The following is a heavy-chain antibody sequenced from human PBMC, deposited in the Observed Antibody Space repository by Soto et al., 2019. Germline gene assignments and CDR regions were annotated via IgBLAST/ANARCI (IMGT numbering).Heavy chain of an antibody. CDR1: GFTVSSNY. J-gene: IGHJ2*01. Sequence: GGSLRLSCAASGFTVSSNYMSWVRQAPGKGLEWVSVIYSGGSTYYADAVKGRFTISRHNSKNTLYLQMNSLRAEDTAVYYCARESSGYSSGSSYWYFDLWGRGTLVTVSS. V-gene: IGHV3-66*01. CDR3: ARESSGYSSGSSYWYFDL. CDR2: IYSGGST. D-gene: IGHD6-19*01.